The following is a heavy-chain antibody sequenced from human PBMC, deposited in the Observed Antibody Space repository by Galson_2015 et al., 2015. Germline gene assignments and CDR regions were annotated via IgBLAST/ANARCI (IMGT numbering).Heavy chain of an antibody. Sequence: SLRLSCAASGFTFKDYAMHWVRQSPGRSLEWLAGISFDGPNKFYADSVKGRFTISRENSRNTLSLEMNSLTIEDTAVYYCARENVPKGVWGTMGGFENWGQGTLVTVSS. D-gene: IGHD3-16*01. CDR3: ARENVPKGVWGTMGGFEN. V-gene: IGHV3-30-3*01. CDR1: GFTFKDYA. CDR2: ISFDGPNK. J-gene: IGHJ4*02.